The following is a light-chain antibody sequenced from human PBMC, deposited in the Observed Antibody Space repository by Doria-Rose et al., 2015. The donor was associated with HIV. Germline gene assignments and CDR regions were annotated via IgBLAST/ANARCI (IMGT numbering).Light chain of an antibody. CDR1: QSTGSF. J-gene: IGKJ4*01. CDR2: AAS. V-gene: IGKV1-39*01. CDR3: QQSYSTPLA. Sequence: DIQVTQSPSSLSASVGDRVTITCRASQSTGSFLNWYQQKLVIANKLSIDAASSVQNGVPSRCSGSGSGTDFTLTISSLQPEDSATYFCQQSYSTPLAFGGGTKVEIK.